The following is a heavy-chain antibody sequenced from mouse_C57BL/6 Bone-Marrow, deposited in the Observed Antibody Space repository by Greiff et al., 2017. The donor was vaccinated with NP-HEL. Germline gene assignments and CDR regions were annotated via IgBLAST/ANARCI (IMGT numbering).Heavy chain of an antibody. CDR3: ARSHYYGSSYGYWYFDV. Sequence: QVQLQQSGAELARPGASVKLSCKASGYTFTSYGISWVKQRTGQGLEWIGEIYPRSGNTYYNEKFKGKATLTADKSSSTAYMELRSLTSEDSAVYFCARSHYYGSSYGYWYFDVWGTGTTVTVSS. V-gene: IGHV1-81*01. CDR2: IYPRSGNT. CDR1: GYTFTSYG. J-gene: IGHJ1*03. D-gene: IGHD1-1*01.